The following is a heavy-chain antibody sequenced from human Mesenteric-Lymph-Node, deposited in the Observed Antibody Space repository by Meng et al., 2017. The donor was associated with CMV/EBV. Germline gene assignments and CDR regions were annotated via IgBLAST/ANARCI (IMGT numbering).Heavy chain of an antibody. V-gene: IGHV1-2*02. Sequence: TGYYRHWVRQAPGQGLEWMGWINPNSGGTNYAQKFQGRVTITSDTSITTAYMELNTLRSDDTAIYYCARGSGYCTSDTCYQAYYFDSWGQGTLVTVSS. CDR3: ARGSGYCTSDTCYQAYYFDS. D-gene: IGHD2-2*03. CDR2: INPNSGGT. J-gene: IGHJ4*02. CDR1: TGYY.